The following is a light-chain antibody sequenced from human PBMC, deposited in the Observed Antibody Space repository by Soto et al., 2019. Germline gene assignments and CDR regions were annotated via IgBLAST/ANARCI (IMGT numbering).Light chain of an antibody. CDR1: SSDVGGYNY. Sequence: QSALTQPPSASGSPGQSVTISCTGTSSDVGGYNYVSWYQQHPGKPPKLMIYEVSRRPSGVPDIFSAYKSGNTAALPVSGLQAEDEADYYCSPYEGSNNVVFGGGIKLTVL. V-gene: IGLV2-8*01. CDR3: SPYEGSNNVV. CDR2: EVS. J-gene: IGLJ2*01.